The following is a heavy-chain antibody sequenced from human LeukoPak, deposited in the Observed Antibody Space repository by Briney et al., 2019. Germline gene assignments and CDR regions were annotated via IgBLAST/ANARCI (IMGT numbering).Heavy chain of an antibody. D-gene: IGHD3-10*01. CDR1: GGSISSSSYY. CDR2: IYYSGST. CDR3: ARGSFGVRSFNWFDP. Sequence: SETLSLTCTVSGGSISSSSYYWGWIRQPPGKGLEWIGSIYYSGSTYYNPSLKSRVTISVDTSKNQFSLKLSSVTAADTAVYYCARGSFGVRSFNWFDPWGQGTLVTVSS. J-gene: IGHJ5*02. V-gene: IGHV4-39*07.